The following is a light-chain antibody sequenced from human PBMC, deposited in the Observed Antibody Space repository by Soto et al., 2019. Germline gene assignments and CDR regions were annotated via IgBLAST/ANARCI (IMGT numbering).Light chain of an antibody. CDR1: QSVSSSY. V-gene: IGKV3-20*01. Sequence: EIVLTQSPGTLSLSPGERATLSCRASQSVSSSYLAWYQQKPGQAPRLLIYGASSRATGIPDRFSGSGSGTNFSLTISSREPEDFAVYYFRQYGSSPLTFGGGTKVEIK. CDR3: RQYGSSPLT. CDR2: GAS. J-gene: IGKJ4*01.